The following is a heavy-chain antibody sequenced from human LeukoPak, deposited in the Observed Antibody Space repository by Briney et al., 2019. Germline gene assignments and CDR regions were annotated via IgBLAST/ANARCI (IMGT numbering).Heavy chain of an antibody. Sequence: GGSQRLSCAASGFTFSDYYMSWIRQAPGKGLEWVSYISSSGSTIYYADSVKGRFTISRDNAKNSLYLQMNSLRAEDTAVYYCARGLGYCSGGSCRHPFDYWGQGTLVTVSS. CDR3: ARGLGYCSGGSCRHPFDY. D-gene: IGHD2-15*01. V-gene: IGHV3-11*04. CDR2: ISSSGSTI. J-gene: IGHJ4*02. CDR1: GFTFSDYY.